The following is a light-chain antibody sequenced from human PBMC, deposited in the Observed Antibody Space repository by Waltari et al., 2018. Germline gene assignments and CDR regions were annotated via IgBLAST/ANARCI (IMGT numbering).Light chain of an antibody. V-gene: IGKV3-11*01. CDR1: QSISSY. Sequence: EIVLTQSPATLSLSPGERATLSCRASQSISSYLAWYQQKPGQAPRLLIYDVSNRATGVPARFTGSGSETDFTITISSLESEDFAVYYCQQRSDWPLTFGGGTKVEIK. CDR2: DVS. J-gene: IGKJ4*01. CDR3: QQRSDWPLT.